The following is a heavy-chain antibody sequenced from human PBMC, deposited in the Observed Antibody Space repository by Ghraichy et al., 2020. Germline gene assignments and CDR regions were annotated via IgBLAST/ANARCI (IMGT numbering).Heavy chain of an antibody. D-gene: IGHD3-10*01. V-gene: IGHV3-30*18. Sequence: GESLNISCAASGFTFSSYGMHWVRQAPGKGLEWVAVISYDGSNKYYADSVKGRFTISRDNSKNTLYLQMNSLRAEDTALYYCAKAMSAGIYGSGNRYGDFGGMDVWGQGTTVTVSS. CDR1: GFTFSSYG. CDR2: ISYDGSNK. CDR3: AKAMSAGIYGSGNRYGDFGGMDV. J-gene: IGHJ6*02.